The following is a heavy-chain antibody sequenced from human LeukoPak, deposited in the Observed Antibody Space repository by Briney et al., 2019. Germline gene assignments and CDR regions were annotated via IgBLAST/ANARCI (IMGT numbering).Heavy chain of an antibody. D-gene: IGHD3-22*01. CDR2: ISDRGSRT. CDR3: ARRGVVIRVILVGFHKEAQYFDS. CDR1: GITLSNYG. J-gene: IGHJ4*02. Sequence: GGSLRLSWAVSGITLSNYGMSWVRQAPGKGLEWVAGISDRGSRTNYADSVKGRFTISTDHPKNTLYLQMNSLRAEDTAVYFCARRGVVIRVILVGFHKEAQYFDSWGQGALVTVSS. V-gene: IGHV3-23*01.